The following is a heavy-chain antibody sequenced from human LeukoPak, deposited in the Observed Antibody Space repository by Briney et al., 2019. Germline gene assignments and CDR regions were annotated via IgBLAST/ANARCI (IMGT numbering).Heavy chain of an antibody. CDR2: ISGSGGSI. CDR3: AKVADYDSSGSDY. Sequence: PGRSLRLSCAASGFTFSSYAMSWVRQAPGKGLEWVSAISGSGGSIYYADSVKGRFTISRDNSKNTLYLQMNSLRAEDTAVYYCAKVADYDSSGSDYWGQGTLVTVSS. J-gene: IGHJ4*02. V-gene: IGHV3-23*01. CDR1: GFTFSSYA. D-gene: IGHD3-22*01.